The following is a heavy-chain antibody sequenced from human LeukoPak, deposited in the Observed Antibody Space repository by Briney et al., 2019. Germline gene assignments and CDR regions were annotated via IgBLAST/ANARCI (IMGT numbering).Heavy chain of an antibody. CDR2: ISAYNGNT. D-gene: IGHD2-15*01. J-gene: IGHJ4*02. CDR3: ARSGCSAGSCYSQTVKFDS. V-gene: IGHV1-18*01. CDR1: GYTFTNYG. Sequence: SVKVSCKASGYTFTNYGICWVQQAPGQGLEWIAWISAYNGNTDYAQKLQGRVTVTAETSTSTAYMELRSLRSDDTAVYYCARSGCSAGSCYSQTVKFDSWGQGTLVTVSS.